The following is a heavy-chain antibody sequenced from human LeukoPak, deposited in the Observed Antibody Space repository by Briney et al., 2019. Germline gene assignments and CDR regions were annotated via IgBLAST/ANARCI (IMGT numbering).Heavy chain of an antibody. Sequence: GASVKVSCKASGGTFSSYAISWVRQAPGQGLEWMGGIIPIFGTANYAQKFQGRVTITADESTSTAYMELSSLRSEDTAVYYCASGRDILTGGNYDYWGQGTLVTVSS. CDR2: IIPIFGTA. J-gene: IGHJ4*02. D-gene: IGHD3-9*01. CDR1: GGTFSSYA. V-gene: IGHV1-69*13. CDR3: ASGRDILTGGNYDY.